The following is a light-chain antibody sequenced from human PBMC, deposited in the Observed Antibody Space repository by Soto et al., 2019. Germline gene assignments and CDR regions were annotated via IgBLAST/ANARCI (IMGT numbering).Light chain of an antibody. CDR2: GAR. CDR3: HQYGTSPWT. CDR1: QRVTIGY. Sequence: TQSPASLSLPPAERATLSCMPSQRVTIGYLAWFQQKPGQDPRLLIYGARTRATGVPDRFSASGSGTDFSLTVSRLEPEDFAVYYCHQYGTSPWTFGQGTKVDIK. V-gene: IGKV3-20*01. J-gene: IGKJ1*01.